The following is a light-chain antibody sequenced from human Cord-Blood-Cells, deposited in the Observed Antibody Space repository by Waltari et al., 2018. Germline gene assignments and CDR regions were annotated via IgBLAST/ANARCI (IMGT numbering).Light chain of an antibody. CDR1: SSNIGAGYD. CDR3: QSYDSSLSGWV. J-gene: IGLJ3*02. V-gene: IGLV1-40*01. Sequence: QSVLPPPPSVSGAPAQRVTIPCTGSSSNIGAGYDVHWSQQLPGTAPKLLIYGNSNRPSGVPDRFSGSKSGTSASLAITGLQAEDEADYYCQSYDSSLSGWVFGGGTKLTVL. CDR2: GNS.